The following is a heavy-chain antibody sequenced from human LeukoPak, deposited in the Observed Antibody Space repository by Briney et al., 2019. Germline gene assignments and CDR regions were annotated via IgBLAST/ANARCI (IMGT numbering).Heavy chain of an antibody. CDR3: ARATSLFFDP. J-gene: IGHJ5*02. CDR2: MNPNSGNT. V-gene: IGHV1-8*02. CDR1: GYTFTGYY. Sequence: ASVKVSCKASGYTFTGYYMHWVRQAPGQGLEWMGWMNPNSGNTGYAQKFQGRVTMTRNTSISTAYMELSSLRSEDTAVYYCARATSLFFDPWGQGTLVTVSS.